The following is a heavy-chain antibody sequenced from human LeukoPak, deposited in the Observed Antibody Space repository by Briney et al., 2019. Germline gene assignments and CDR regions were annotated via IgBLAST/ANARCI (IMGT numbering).Heavy chain of an antibody. J-gene: IGHJ4*02. D-gene: IGHD6-19*01. CDR1: GYTFTSYG. CDR2: ISAYNGNT. Sequence: ASVKVSCKASGYTFTSYGISWVRQAPGQGLEWMGWISAYNGNTNYAQKPQGRVTMTTDTSTSTANMELRSLRSDDTAVYYCARRIAVAAIDYWGQGTLVTVSS. CDR3: ARRIAVAAIDY. V-gene: IGHV1-18*01.